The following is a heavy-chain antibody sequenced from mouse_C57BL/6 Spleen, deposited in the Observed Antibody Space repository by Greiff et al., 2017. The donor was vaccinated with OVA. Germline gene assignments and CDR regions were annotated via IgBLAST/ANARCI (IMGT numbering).Heavy chain of an antibody. CDR3: ATGNWYFDV. V-gene: IGHV1-85*01. CDR2: IYPRDGST. J-gene: IGHJ1*03. Sequence: QVQLQQSGPELVKPGASVKLSCKASGYTFTSYDINWVKQRPGQGLEWIGWIYPRDGSTKYNEKFKGKATLTVDTFSSTAYLELHSLTSEDSAVYFCATGNWYFDVWGTGTTVTVSS. D-gene: IGHD4-1*01. CDR1: GYTFTSYD.